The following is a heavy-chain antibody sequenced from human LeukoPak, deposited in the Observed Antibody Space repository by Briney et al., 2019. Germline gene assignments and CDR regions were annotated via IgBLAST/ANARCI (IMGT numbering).Heavy chain of an antibody. CDR1: GFTVSSNY. CDR2: ISGSGGST. CDR3: AKAYYGDYLFDY. J-gene: IGHJ4*02. Sequence: PGGSLRLSCAASGFTVSSNYMSWVRQAPGKGLEWVSAISGSGGSTYYADSVKGRFTISRDNSKNTLYLQMNSLRAEDTAVYYCAKAYYGDYLFDYWGQGTLVTVSS. D-gene: IGHD4-17*01. V-gene: IGHV3-23*01.